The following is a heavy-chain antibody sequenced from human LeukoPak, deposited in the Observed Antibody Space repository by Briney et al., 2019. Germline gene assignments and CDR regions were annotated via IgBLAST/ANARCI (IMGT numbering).Heavy chain of an antibody. V-gene: IGHV4-59*08. CDR3: ARLRDYYDSSGTSYYFDY. Sequence: PSETLSLTCTVSGGSISSYYWSWIRQPPGKGLEWIGYIYYRGSTNYNPSLKSRVTISVDTSKNQFSLKLSSVTAADTAVYYCARLRDYYDSSGTSYYFDYWGQGTLVTVSS. CDR2: IYYRGST. J-gene: IGHJ4*02. D-gene: IGHD3-22*01. CDR1: GGSISSYY.